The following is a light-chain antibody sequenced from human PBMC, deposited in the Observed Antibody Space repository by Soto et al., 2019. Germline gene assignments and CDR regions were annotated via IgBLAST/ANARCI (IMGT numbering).Light chain of an antibody. V-gene: IGKV3-15*01. J-gene: IGKJ4*01. CDR3: QEYNGWPRT. Sequence: EVVMTQSPATLSLSPGEGATLSCRASQSVSSHLAWYHQKPGQAPSLLIFGASTRATGVPARFSGSEAGTDFTLTISRLQSEDVAVYFCQEYNGWPRTFGGGTKVEIK. CDR1: QSVSSH. CDR2: GAS.